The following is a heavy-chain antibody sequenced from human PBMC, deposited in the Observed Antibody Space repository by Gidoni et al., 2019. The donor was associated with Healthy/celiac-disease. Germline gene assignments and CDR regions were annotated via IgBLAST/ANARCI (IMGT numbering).Heavy chain of an antibody. CDR1: GGSISSSNW. CDR2: IYHSGST. D-gene: IGHD2-2*01. Sequence: QVQLQESGPGLVKPSGTLSLTCAVSGGSISSSNWWSWVRQPPGKGLEWIGEIYHSGSTNYNPSLKSRVTISVDKSKNQFSLKLSSVTAADTAVYYCAREVYCSSTSCYDPNGWFDPWGQGTLVTVSS. J-gene: IGHJ5*02. CDR3: AREVYCSSTSCYDPNGWFDP. V-gene: IGHV4-4*02.